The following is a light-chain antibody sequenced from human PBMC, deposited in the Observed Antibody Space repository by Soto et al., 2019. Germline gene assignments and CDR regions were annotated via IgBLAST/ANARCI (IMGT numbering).Light chain of an antibody. Sequence: DIVLTQSPVTLSLYPGERATLSCRASQSVRSNLAWYQQKPGQAPSLFIFGASVRATGVPDRFSGSGSGTEFTLSISNLQYEDSAVYYCQQYESWPPVFTFGQGTKVDIK. CDR1: QSVRSN. CDR2: GAS. CDR3: QQYESWPPVFT. V-gene: IGKV3-15*01. J-gene: IGKJ2*01.